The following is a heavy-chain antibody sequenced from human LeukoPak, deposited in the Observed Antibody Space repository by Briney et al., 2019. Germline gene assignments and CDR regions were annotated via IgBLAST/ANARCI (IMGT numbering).Heavy chain of an antibody. J-gene: IGHJ4*02. V-gene: IGHV3-9*01. D-gene: IGHD3-16*01. CDR1: GFTFDDYA. CDR3: AKDPPVSG. Sequence: GGSLRLSCAASGFTFDDYAMHWVWQAPGKGLEWVSGISWNSGSIGYADSVKGRFTISRDNAKNSLYLQMNSLRAEDTALYYCAKDPPVSGWGQGTLVTVSS. CDR2: ISWNSGSI.